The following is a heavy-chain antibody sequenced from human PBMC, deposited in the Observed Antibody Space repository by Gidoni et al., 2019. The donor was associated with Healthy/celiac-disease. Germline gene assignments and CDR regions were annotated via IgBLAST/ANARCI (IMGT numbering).Heavy chain of an antibody. CDR3: ARENWGGGYSSGWYFDY. V-gene: IGHV1-18*01. D-gene: IGHD6-19*01. Sequence: QVQLVQSGAEVKKPGASVKVSCKASGYTFTSYGISWVRQAPGQGLEWMGWISAYNGNTNYAQKLQGRVTMTTDTSTSTAYMELRRLRSDETAVYYCARENWGGGYSSGWYFDYWGQGTLVTVSS. J-gene: IGHJ4*02. CDR1: GYTFTSYG. CDR2: ISAYNGNT.